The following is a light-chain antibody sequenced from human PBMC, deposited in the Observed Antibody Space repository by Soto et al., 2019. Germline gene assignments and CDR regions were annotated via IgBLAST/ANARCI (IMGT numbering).Light chain of an antibody. CDR1: QSISTK. CDR3: QEYNDWRPIT. Sequence: DIVMTQSPATLSVSPAERATLSCTVSQSISTKLAWYQQHPGQAPRLLIFGASTRATGIPVRFSGSGSGTEFTLTITSLQFEDFAVYYCQEYNDWRPITFGGGTKVDI. V-gene: IGKV3-15*01. J-gene: IGKJ4*01. CDR2: GAS.